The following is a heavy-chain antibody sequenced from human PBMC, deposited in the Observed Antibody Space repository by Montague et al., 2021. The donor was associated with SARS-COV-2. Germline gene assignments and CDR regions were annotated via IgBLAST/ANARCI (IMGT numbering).Heavy chain of an antibody. CDR1: GGSISSSSYY. Sequence: SETLSLTCTVSGGSISSSSYYWGWIRQPPGKGLEWIGSFYYSGSTYYNPSLKSRVTISVDTSKNQFSLKLSSVTAADTAGYYCARRGSSVWGVTVSAELDYWGQGILVIVSS. V-gene: IGHV4-39*01. CDR3: ARRGSSVWGVTVSAELDY. J-gene: IGHJ4*02. CDR2: FYYSGST. D-gene: IGHD3-10*01.